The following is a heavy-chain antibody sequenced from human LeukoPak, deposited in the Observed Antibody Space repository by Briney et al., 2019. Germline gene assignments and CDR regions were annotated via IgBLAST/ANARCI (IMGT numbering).Heavy chain of an antibody. V-gene: IGHV3-33*01. Sequence: PGGSLRLSCAASGFTFSSYGMHWVRQAPGKGLEWVAVIWYDGSNKYYADSVKGRFTISRDRSKNTLYLQMNSLRAEDTAVYYCARDQYCSSTSCYTTFDYWGQGTLVTVSS. J-gene: IGHJ4*02. CDR3: ARDQYCSSTSCYTTFDY. CDR2: IWYDGSNK. D-gene: IGHD2-2*02. CDR1: GFTFSSYG.